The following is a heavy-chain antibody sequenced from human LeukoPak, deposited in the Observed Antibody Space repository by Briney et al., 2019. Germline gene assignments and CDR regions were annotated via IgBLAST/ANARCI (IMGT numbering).Heavy chain of an antibody. D-gene: IGHD6-13*01. CDR2: ISGSGGST. CDR1: GFTFSSYA. V-gene: IGHV3-23*01. CDR3: AKGPPTPYSTSWQEYFQH. Sequence: GGSLRLSCAASGFTFSSYAMSWVRQAPGKGLEWVSAISGSGGSTYYADSVKGRFTISRDNSKNTLYLQMNSLRAEDTAVYYCAKGPPTPYSTSWQEYFQHWGQGTLVTVSS. J-gene: IGHJ1*01.